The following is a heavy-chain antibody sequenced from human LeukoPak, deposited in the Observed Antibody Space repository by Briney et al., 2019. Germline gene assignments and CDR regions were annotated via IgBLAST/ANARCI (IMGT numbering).Heavy chain of an antibody. D-gene: IGHD2-21*01. CDR2: INTSGSRI. CDR1: GFTFSSYE. Sequence: GGSLRLSCAASGFTFSSYEFNWVRQAPGQGLEWLSDINTSGSRIYYADPVKGRFTISRDNAKNSLYLQMNSLRAEDTAVYYCARETYNCGSDCYDYWGQGTLVTVSS. V-gene: IGHV3-48*03. J-gene: IGHJ4*02. CDR3: ARETYNCGSDCYDY.